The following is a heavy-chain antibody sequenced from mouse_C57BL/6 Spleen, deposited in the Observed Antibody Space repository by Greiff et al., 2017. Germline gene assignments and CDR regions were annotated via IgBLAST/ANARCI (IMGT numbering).Heavy chain of an antibody. Sequence: EVHLVESGGGLVKPGGSLKLSCAASGFTFSSYAMSWVRQTPEKRLEWVATISDGGSYTYYPDNVKGRFTISRDNAKNNLYLQMSHLKSEDTAMYYCARSYGSDYYAMDYWGQGTSVTVSS. CDR3: ARSYGSDYYAMDY. J-gene: IGHJ4*01. CDR2: ISDGGSYT. CDR1: GFTFSSYA. V-gene: IGHV5-4*01. D-gene: IGHD1-1*01.